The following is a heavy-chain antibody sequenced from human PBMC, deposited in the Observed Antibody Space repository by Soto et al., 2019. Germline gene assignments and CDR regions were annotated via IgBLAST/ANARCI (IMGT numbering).Heavy chain of an antibody. D-gene: IGHD1-26*01. V-gene: IGHV3-48*01. Sequence: HPGVSLRLSCAVSGFTLSSYGMHWVRQAPGKGLEWVSFISSSSSTIYYADSVKGRFTISRDNAKNSLYLQMNSLRAEDTAVYYCAREGDGWEILLRLWGQGTLVPVSS. CDR1: GFTLSSYG. CDR2: ISSSSSTI. J-gene: IGHJ4*02. CDR3: AREGDGWEILLRL.